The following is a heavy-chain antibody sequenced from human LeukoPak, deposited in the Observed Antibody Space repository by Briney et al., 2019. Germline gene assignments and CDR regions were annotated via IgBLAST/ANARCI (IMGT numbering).Heavy chain of an antibody. CDR2: ISGSGGST. V-gene: IGHV3-23*01. CDR3: AELGITMIGGV. Sequence: GGSLRLSCAASGFTFSSYAMSWVRQAPGKGLEWVSVISGSGGSTYYADSVKGRFTVSRDNAKNSLYLQMNSLRAEDTAVYYCAELGITMIGGVWGKGTTVTISP. J-gene: IGHJ6*04. D-gene: IGHD3-10*02. CDR1: GFTFSSYA.